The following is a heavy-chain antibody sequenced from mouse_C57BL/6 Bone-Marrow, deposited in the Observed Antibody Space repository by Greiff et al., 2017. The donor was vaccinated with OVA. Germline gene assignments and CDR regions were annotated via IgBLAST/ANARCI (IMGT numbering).Heavy chain of an antibody. CDR2: IWWDDDK. CDR3: AQPDSSGYAWFAY. Sequence: QVTLKVSGPGILQPSQTLSLSCSFSGFSLSTFGMGVGWIRQPSGKGLEWLAHIWWDDDKYSNPALKSRLTISKDTSKNQVFIKIANVDTADTATYYCAQPDSSGYAWFAYWGQGTLVTVSA. J-gene: IGHJ3*01. D-gene: IGHD3-2*02. V-gene: IGHV8-8*01. CDR1: GFSLSTFGMG.